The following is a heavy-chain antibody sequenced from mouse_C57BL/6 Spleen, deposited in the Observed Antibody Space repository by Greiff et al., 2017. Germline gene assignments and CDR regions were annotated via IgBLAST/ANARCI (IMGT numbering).Heavy chain of an antibody. V-gene: IGHV1-52*01. D-gene: IGHD1-1*01. J-gene: IGHJ4*01. Sequence: QVQLQQPGAELVRPGSSVKLSCKASGYTFTSYWMHWVKQRPIQGLEWIGNIDPSDSETHYNQKFKDKATLTVDKSSSTAYMQLSRLTSEDSAVYYCARGAITTVVPYAMDYWGQGTSVTVSS. CDR2: IDPSDSET. CDR1: GYTFTSYW. CDR3: ARGAITTVVPYAMDY.